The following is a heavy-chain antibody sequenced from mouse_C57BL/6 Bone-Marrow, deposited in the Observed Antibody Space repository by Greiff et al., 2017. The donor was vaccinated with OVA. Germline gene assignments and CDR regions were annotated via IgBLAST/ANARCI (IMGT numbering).Heavy chain of an antibody. CDR3: ARSPLGGSSYYYFDY. V-gene: IGHV1-76*01. D-gene: IGHD1-1*01. CDR2: IYPGSGNT. CDR1: GYTFTDYY. Sequence: VQLVESGAELVRPGASVKLSCKASGYTFTDYYINWVKQRPGQGLEWIARIYPGSGNTYYNEKFKGKATLTAEKSSSTAYMQLSSLTSEDSAVYYCARSPLGGSSYYYFDYWGQGTTLTVSS. J-gene: IGHJ2*01.